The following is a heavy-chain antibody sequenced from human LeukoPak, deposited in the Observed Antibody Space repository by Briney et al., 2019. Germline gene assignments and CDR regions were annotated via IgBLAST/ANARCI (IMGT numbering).Heavy chain of an antibody. D-gene: IGHD3-22*01. J-gene: IGHJ5*02. CDR2: ISAYNGNT. CDR3: ARASLPYYYDSSGYFYIDP. Sequence: ASVTVSFKASGYTFTSYGISWVRQAPGQGLEWMGWISAYNGNTNYAQKLQGRVTMTTDTSTSTAYMELRSLRSDDTAVYYCARASLPYYYDSSGYFYIDPWGQGTLVTVSS. CDR1: GYTFTSYG. V-gene: IGHV1-18*01.